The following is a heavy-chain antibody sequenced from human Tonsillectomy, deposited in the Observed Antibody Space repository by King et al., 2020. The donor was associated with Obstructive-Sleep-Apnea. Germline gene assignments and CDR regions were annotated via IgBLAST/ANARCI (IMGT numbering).Heavy chain of an antibody. CDR3: AGHPLRRSFDY. D-gene: IGHD4-17*01. CDR2: IYYSGRT. Sequence: QLQESGPGLVKPSETLSLTCTVSGGSISSSRYYWGWIRQPPGKGLEWIGTIYYSGRTYYNPSLKSRVTISVDTSTNQFSLKLSSVTAADTAVYYCAGHPLRRSFDYWGQGTLVTVSS. CDR1: GGSISSSRYY. J-gene: IGHJ4*02. V-gene: IGHV4-39*01.